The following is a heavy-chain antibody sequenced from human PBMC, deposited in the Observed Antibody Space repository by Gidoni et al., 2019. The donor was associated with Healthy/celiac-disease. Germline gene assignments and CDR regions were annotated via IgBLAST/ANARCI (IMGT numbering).Heavy chain of an antibody. Sequence: QLQLQESGPGLVKPSETLSLTCTVSGGSISSSSYYWGWIRQPPRKGLEWIGSIYYSGSTYYNPSLKSRVTISVDTSKNQFSLKLSSVTAADTAVYYCARGFLWSLGAVMDVWGQGTTVTVSS. J-gene: IGHJ6*02. CDR2: IYYSGST. D-gene: IGHD3-16*01. CDR3: ARGFLWSLGAVMDV. CDR1: GGSISSSSYY. V-gene: IGHV4-39*01.